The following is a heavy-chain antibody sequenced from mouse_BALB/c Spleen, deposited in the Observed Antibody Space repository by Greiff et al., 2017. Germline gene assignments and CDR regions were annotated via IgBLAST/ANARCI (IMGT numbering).Heavy chain of an antibody. Sequence: QVQLQQPGAELVKPGASVKLSCKASGYTFTSYWIHWVKQRPGQGLEWIGEINPSNGRTNYNEKFKSKATLTVDKSSSTAYMQLSSLTSEDSAVYYCTRKAQLGLLAMDYWGQGTSVTVSS. D-gene: IGHD3-1*01. CDR3: TRKAQLGLLAMDY. CDR1: GYTFTSYW. J-gene: IGHJ4*01. V-gene: IGHV1S81*02. CDR2: INPSNGRT.